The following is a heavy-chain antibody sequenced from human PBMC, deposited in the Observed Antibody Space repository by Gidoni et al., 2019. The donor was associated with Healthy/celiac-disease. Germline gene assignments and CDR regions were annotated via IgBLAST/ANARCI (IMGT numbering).Heavy chain of an antibody. J-gene: IGHJ1*01. CDR2: ISYDGSNK. V-gene: IGHV3-30-3*01. CDR1: GFTFRSYA. D-gene: IGHD3-3*01. Sequence: QVQLVESGGGVVQPGRSLRLSCASSGFTFRSYAMHWVRQAPGKGLEWVAVISYDGSNKYYADSVKGRFTISRDNSKNTLYLQMNSLRAEDTAVYYCARGYDSSPRRETEYFQHWGQGTLVTVSS. CDR3: ARGYDSSPRRETEYFQH.